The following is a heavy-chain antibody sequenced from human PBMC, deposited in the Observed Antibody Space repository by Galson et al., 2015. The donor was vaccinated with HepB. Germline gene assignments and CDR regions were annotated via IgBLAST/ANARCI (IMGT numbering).Heavy chain of an antibody. V-gene: IGHV3-21*01. J-gene: IGHJ2*01. CDR2: ISSSSSYI. CDR3: AGYIAAAGRCFDL. Sequence: SLRLSCAASGFTFSSYSMNWVRQAPGKGLEWVSSISSSSSYIYYADSVKGRFTISRDNAKNSLYLQMNSLRAEDTAVYYCAGYIAAAGRCFDLWGRGTLVTVSS. CDR1: GFTFSSYS. D-gene: IGHD6-13*01.